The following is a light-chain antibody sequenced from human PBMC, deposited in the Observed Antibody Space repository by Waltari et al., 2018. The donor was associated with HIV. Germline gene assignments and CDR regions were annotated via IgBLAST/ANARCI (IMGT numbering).Light chain of an antibody. V-gene: IGLV2-8*01. CDR3: SSYAGDNNLL. Sequence: QSALTQPHSASGSPGQSVTISCTGTSSDVGSYTYVSWYQQYPGKAPNLIIYEVSKMPSGVPDRFSGSKSGNTASLTVSGLQAEDEADYYCSSYAGDNNLLFGGGTKLTVL. J-gene: IGLJ3*02. CDR1: SSDVGSYTY. CDR2: EVS.